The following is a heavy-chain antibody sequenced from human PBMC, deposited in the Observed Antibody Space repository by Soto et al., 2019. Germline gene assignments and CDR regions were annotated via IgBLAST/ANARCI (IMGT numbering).Heavy chain of an antibody. J-gene: IGHJ4*02. D-gene: IGHD4-17*01. Sequence: PGGSLRLSCAASGFTFSSYGMHWVRQAPGKGLEWVAVISYDGSNKYYADSVKGRFTISRDNSKNTLYLQMNSLRAEDTAVYYCAKDPAADGVPLGRVDYWGQGTLVTVSS. V-gene: IGHV3-30*18. CDR3: AKDPAADGVPLGRVDY. CDR1: GFTFSSYG. CDR2: ISYDGSNK.